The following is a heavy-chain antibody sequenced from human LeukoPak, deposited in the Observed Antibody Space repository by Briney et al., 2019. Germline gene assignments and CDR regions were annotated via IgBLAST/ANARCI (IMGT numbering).Heavy chain of an antibody. D-gene: IGHD6-6*01. J-gene: IGHJ4*02. Sequence: PGGSLRLSCAASKFTFSIYAIIWVRQAPGKGLEWVTWITGNGGVVRYGDSVKGRFTVSRDNAKSSLYLQMNNLRVEDTGVYYCARGGTARPDYWGQGTLVTVSS. CDR3: ARGGTARPDY. V-gene: IGHV3-48*03. CDR1: KFTFSIYA. CDR2: ITGNGGVV.